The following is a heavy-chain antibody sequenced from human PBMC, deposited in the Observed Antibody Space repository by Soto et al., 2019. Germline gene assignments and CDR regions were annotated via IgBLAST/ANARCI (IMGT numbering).Heavy chain of an antibody. V-gene: IGHV3-23*01. CDR1: GFTFSNYA. CDR2: INGGGDRT. CDR3: ATGHWHRHNTGCPWDD. Sequence: EVHLLESGGALAQPGGSLRLSCIASGFTFSNYAMSWVRQSPGTELEWVSTINGGGDRTYYTDSVKGRFTVSRDNSKNMLSLQMNSLNAEDAALYYCATGHWHRHNTGCPWDDWGLGTLVTVTS. J-gene: IGHJ4*02. D-gene: IGHD2-8*02.